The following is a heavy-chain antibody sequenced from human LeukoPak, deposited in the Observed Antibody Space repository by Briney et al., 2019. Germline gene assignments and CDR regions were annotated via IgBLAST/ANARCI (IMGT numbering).Heavy chain of an antibody. CDR2: LSRSAGST. V-gene: IGHV3-23*01. J-gene: IGHJ3*02. CDR3: ARDLDTYYYDSSGYDAFDI. Sequence: GGSLRLSCAASGFTFSSYAMSWVRQAPGKGLEWVSALSRSAGSTYYADSVKGRFTISRDNAKNSLYLQMNSLRAEDTAVYYCARDLDTYYYDSSGYDAFDIWGQGTMVTVSS. CDR1: GFTFSSYA. D-gene: IGHD3-22*01.